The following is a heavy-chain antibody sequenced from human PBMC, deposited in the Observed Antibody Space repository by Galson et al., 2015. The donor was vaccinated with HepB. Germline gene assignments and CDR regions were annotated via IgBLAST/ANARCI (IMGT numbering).Heavy chain of an antibody. CDR3: AKDRAGGTSGSHYYYYGMDV. V-gene: IGHV3-9*01. J-gene: IGHJ6*02. Sequence: SLRLSCAASGFTFDDYAMHWVRHAPGKGLEWVSGISWNSGSIGYADSVKGRFTISRDNAKNSLYLQMNSLRAEDTALYYCAKDRAGGTSGSHYYYYGMDVWGQGTTVTVSS. CDR2: ISWNSGSI. D-gene: IGHD3-10*01. CDR1: GFTFDDYA.